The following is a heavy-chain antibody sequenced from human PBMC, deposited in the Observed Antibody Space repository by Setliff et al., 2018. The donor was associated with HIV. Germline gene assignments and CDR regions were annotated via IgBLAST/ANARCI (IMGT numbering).Heavy chain of an antibody. CDR3: VSGVKLGIFDS. V-gene: IGHV4-39*07. D-gene: IGHD7-27*01. CDR2: AYAGGST. J-gene: IGHJ4*02. Sequence: TSETLSLTCSFSGGSTGSSENYWGWIRQSPGKGLEWIGSAYAGGSTYYNPSLQSRITISVDMSQNHFSLRLTSVTAADTAVYHCVSGVKLGIFDSWGRGVLVTVSS. CDR1: GGSTGSSENY.